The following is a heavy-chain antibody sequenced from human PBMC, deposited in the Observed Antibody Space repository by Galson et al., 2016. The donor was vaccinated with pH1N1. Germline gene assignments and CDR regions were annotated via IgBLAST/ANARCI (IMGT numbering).Heavy chain of an antibody. CDR1: GYIFSTFW. CDR3: ARHQASSDDYFFYNMDV. Sequence: QSGAEVKKPGESLKISCKGSGYIFSTFWIGWVRQMPGKGLEWMGIVYPGDSDTRYNPSFKGQVTISVDKSISTAYLQWSSLKASNSAIYFSARHQASSDDYFFYNMDVWGQGTMIIVSS. V-gene: IGHV5-51*01. D-gene: IGHD2/OR15-2a*01. J-gene: IGHJ3*01. CDR2: VYPGDSDT.